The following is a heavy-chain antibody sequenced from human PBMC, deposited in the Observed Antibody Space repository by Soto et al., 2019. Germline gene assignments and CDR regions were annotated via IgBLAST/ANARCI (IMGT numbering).Heavy chain of an antibody. CDR2: IDGDGTNT. Sequence: EVQLVESGGGLVQPGGSLRLSCAASGFTFNNYWIHWVRQAPGKGLVWVSRIDGDGTNTDYADSVNGRFTISRDNAKNTVFLQMSSLRADDTAVYYGARVGFGCTGRSCYTGPYYFDYWGQGALVTVSS. J-gene: IGHJ4*02. CDR3: ARVGFGCTGRSCYTGPYYFDY. CDR1: GFTFNNYW. D-gene: IGHD2-8*02. V-gene: IGHV3-74*01.